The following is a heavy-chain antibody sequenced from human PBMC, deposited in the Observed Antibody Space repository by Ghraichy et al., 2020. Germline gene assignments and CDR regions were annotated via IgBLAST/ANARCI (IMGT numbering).Heavy chain of an antibody. V-gene: IGHV1-2*02. Sequence: ASVKVSCTASGYLFTDYYIHWVRQAPGQGLEWMGWINPNSGGTNLAQRFQGRVTMTRDTSISTAYMELNSLKPDDTAVYYCARGHNDHGPLHYFDMDVWGQGTKVTVAS. CDR1: GYLFTDYY. D-gene: IGHD4-17*01. CDR2: INPNSGGT. CDR3: ARGHNDHGPLHYFDMDV. J-gene: IGHJ6*02.